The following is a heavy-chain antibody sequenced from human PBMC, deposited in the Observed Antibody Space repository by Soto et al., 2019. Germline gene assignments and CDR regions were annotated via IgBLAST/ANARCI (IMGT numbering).Heavy chain of an antibody. CDR2: IRSKAYGGTT. D-gene: IGHD3-3*01. Sequence: SGGSLRLSCTASGFTFGDYAMSWVRQAPGKGLEWVGFIRSKAYGGTTEHAASVKGRFTISRDDSKSIAYLQMNSLKTEDTAVYYCTSSILEWLLLTYYYYGMDVWGQGTTVTVSS. CDR1: GFTFGDYA. J-gene: IGHJ6*02. V-gene: IGHV3-49*04. CDR3: TSSILEWLLLTYYYYGMDV.